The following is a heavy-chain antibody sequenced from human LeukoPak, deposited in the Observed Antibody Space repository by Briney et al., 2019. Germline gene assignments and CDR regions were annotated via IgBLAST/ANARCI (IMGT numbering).Heavy chain of an antibody. Sequence: ASVKVSCKVSGYTLTELSMHWVRQAPGKGLEWMGGFDPEDGETIYAQKFQGRVTMTEDTSTDTAYMELRSLRSGDTAVYYCATQTKYYYVWGSYRLDYWGQGTLVTVSS. V-gene: IGHV1-24*01. D-gene: IGHD3-16*02. CDR2: FDPEDGET. CDR1: GYTLTELS. J-gene: IGHJ4*02. CDR3: ATQTKYYYVWGSYRLDY.